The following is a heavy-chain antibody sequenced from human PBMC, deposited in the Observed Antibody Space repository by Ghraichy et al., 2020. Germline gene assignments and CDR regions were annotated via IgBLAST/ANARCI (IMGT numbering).Heavy chain of an antibody. CDR3: ARGIGVVRGVTQTYYYNGMDV. V-gene: IGHV4-34*01. CDR1: GGSFSGYY. D-gene: IGHD3-10*01. CDR2: INHSGST. Sequence: SETLSLTCAVYGGSFSGYYWSWIRQPPGKGLEWIGEINHSGSTKYNPSLKSRVTISVDTSKNQFSLKLTSVTAADTAVYYCARGIGVVRGVTQTYYYNGMDVWGQGTTVTVSS. J-gene: IGHJ6*02.